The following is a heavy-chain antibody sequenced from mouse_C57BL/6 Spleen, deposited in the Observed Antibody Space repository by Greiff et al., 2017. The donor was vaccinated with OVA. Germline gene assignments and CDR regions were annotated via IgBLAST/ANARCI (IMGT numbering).Heavy chain of an antibody. J-gene: IGHJ4*01. V-gene: IGHV1-55*01. Sequence: VQLQQPGAELVKPGASVKMSCKASGYTFTSYWITWVKQRPGQGLEWIGDIYPGSGSTNYNEKFKSKATLTVDTSSSTAYMQLSSLTSEDSAVYYGARSGDYGEDYYAMDYWGQGTSVTVSS. CDR2: IYPGSGST. CDR1: GYTFTSYW. D-gene: IGHD2-4*01. CDR3: ARSGDYGEDYYAMDY.